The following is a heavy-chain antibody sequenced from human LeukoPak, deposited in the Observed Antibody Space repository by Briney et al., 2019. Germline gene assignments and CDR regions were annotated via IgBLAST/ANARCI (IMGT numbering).Heavy chain of an antibody. Sequence: GGSLRLSCAASGFIFSSYAMSWVRQAPGKGLEWVSTISGSGDNTYHADSVKGRFTISRDNSKNTLSLQMNSLRADDTAIYYCAKVFFNSGSYDFWGQGTLVTVSS. V-gene: IGHV3-23*01. D-gene: IGHD3-10*01. CDR3: AKVFFNSGSYDF. CDR2: ISGSGDNT. CDR1: GFIFSSYA. J-gene: IGHJ4*02.